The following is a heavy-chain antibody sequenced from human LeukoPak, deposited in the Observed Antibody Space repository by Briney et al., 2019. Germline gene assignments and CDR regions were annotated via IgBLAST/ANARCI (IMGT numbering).Heavy chain of an antibody. CDR2: ISDDGRNK. V-gene: IGHV3-30*18. J-gene: IGHJ4*02. D-gene: IGHD4-17*01. CDR1: GFTFSSYG. CDR3: AKRPSDYGDYVTYFDY. Sequence: GGSLRLSCAASGFTFSSYGMHWVRQAPGKGLEWVGVISDDGRNKNYADSVKGRFTISRDNSKDTLYLQMNGLRDEDTAVYYCAKRPSDYGDYVTYFDYWGQGTLVTVSS.